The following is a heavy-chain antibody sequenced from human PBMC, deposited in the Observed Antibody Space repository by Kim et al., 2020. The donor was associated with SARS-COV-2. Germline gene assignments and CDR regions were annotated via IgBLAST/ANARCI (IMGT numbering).Heavy chain of an antibody. CDR2: INPSGGST. J-gene: IGHJ6*02. CDR1: GYTFTSYY. CDR3: ARFPGGYCSSTSCPGGRYYYGMDV. Sequence: ASVKVSCKASGYTFTSYYMHWVRQAPGQWLEWMGIINPSGGSTSYAQKFQGRVTMTRDTSTSTVYMELSSLRSEDTAVYYCARFPGGYCSSTSCPGGRYYYGMDVWGQGTTVTVSS. D-gene: IGHD2-2*01. V-gene: IGHV1-46*01.